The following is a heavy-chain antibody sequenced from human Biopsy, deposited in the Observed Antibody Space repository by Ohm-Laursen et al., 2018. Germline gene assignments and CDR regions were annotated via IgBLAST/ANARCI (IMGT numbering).Heavy chain of an antibody. CDR1: GFTFTSYA. D-gene: IGHD4-11*01. J-gene: IGHJ2*01. V-gene: IGHV3-30*03. CDR2: ISYDGSGE. CDR3: ARDGKRWDYSTYFSWHFDL. Sequence: SLRLSCAASGFTFTSYAMHWVRQAPGTGLEWVAVISYDGSGEYYADSLQGRFIISRDNPKNTVDLQMNSLRAEDTAAYFCARDGKRWDYSTYFSWHFDLWGRGTLVTVSS.